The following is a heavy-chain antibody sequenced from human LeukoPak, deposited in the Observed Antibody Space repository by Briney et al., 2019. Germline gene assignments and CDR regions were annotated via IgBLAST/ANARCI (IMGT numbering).Heavy chain of an antibody. CDR2: IIPIPGMA. D-gene: IGHD3-10*01. CDR3: ARAVVVARGLMAYFDY. CDR1: GGTFIFYA. J-gene: IGHJ4*02. Sequence: SVKVSCKASGGTFIFYAINWVRQAPGQGLEWMGRIIPIPGMANYAQKFQGGVTITADSSTSTAYMEVSSLRSEDTAVYYCARAVVVARGLMAYFDYWGQGTLVTVSS. V-gene: IGHV1-69*04.